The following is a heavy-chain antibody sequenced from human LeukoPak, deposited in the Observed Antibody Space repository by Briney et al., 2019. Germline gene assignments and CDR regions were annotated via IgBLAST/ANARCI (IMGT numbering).Heavy chain of an antibody. Sequence: GGPLRLSCAASGFTFSSYAMSWVRQAPGKGLEWVSAISGSGGSTYYADSVKGRFTISRDNSKNTLYLQMNSLRAEDTAVYYCAKLGLYYYGSGSSFIIDWGQGTLVTVSS. CDR1: GFTFSSYA. CDR3: AKLGLYYYGSGSSFIID. CDR2: ISGSGGST. V-gene: IGHV3-23*01. J-gene: IGHJ4*02. D-gene: IGHD3-10*01.